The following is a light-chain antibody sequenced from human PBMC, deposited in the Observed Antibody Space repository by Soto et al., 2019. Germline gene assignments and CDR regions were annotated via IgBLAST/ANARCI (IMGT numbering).Light chain of an antibody. CDR3: QQSYRTPHT. CDR1: QRVASN. J-gene: IGKJ2*01. Sequence: EIVMTQSPATLTVSPGERATLSCRASQRVASNLAWYQQKPGQAPRLLIYGASTRATGIPARFSGSGSGTEFTLAISSLQSEDFATYYCQQSYRTPHTFGPGTKLETK. V-gene: IGKV3-15*01. CDR2: GAS.